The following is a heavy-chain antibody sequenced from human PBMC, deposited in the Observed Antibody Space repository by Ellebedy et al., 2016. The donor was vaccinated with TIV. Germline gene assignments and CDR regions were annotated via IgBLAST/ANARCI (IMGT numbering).Heavy chain of an antibody. Sequence: AASVKVSCKASGYTFTNYGISWVRHAPGQGRGWMGWIRAYNPNRKYAQKLQGRVTMTTDTSTSTAYMELRSLRYDDTAVYYCVTRLHNGVTYWGQGTRVTVSS. CDR2: IRAYNPNR. CDR1: GYTFTNYG. D-gene: IGHD2-21*02. J-gene: IGHJ4*02. CDR3: VTRLHNGVTY. V-gene: IGHV1-18*01.